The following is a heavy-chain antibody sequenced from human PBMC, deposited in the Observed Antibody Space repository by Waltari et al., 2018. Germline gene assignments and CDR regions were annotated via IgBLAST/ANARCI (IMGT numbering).Heavy chain of an antibody. CDR2: IRSKTYGGAP. Sequence: EVQLAESGGGLVQPGRSLRLSCTASGFNFGDSAMTWVRQVPGKGLEWVGFIRSKTYGGAPEYAASVKGRFTISRDDSKSVAYLQMNSLRTEDTALYYCTRADGMTDLDYWGQGALVTVSS. CDR3: TRADGMTDLDY. V-gene: IGHV3-49*04. J-gene: IGHJ4*02. CDR1: GFNFGDSA.